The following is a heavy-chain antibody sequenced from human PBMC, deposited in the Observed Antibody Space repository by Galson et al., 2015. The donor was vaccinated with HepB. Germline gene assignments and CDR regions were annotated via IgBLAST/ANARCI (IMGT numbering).Heavy chain of an antibody. CDR3: AIYCSGARCSGEYFQN. V-gene: IGHV3-23*01. D-gene: IGHD2-15*01. CDR2: ITSGGST. CDR1: GFTLSSYA. J-gene: IGHJ1*01. Sequence: SLILACAASGFTLSSYAMSRVRQAPGKGLELVSTITSGGSTYYADSVKGRFTISRDNSKNTLYLQVNSLRAEDTAVYYCAIYCSGARCSGEYFQNWGHGTLVPVSS.